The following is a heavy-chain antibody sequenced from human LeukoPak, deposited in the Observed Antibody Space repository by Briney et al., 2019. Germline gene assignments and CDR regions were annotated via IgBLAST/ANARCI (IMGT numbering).Heavy chain of an antibody. CDR3: ARGTEGALYYYYMDV. CDR1: GYTFTTYG. D-gene: IGHD4/OR15-4a*01. CDR2: ISAYSGNT. Sequence: ASVKVSCKASGYTFTTYGISWVRQAPGQGLEWMGWISAYSGNTNYTQKLQGRVTITTDESTSTAYMELSSLRSEDTAVYYCARGTEGALYYYYMDVWGKGTTVTVSS. V-gene: IGHV1-18*01. J-gene: IGHJ6*03.